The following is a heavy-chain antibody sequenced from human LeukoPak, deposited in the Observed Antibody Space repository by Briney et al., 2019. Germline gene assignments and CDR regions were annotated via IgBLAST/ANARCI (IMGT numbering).Heavy chain of an antibody. J-gene: IGHJ4*02. CDR2: ISTYNGDT. Sequence: SVKVSCKASGYPFKIYAISWVRQAPGQGLEWMGWISTYNGDTKYAQKFQGRVTMTTDTSTSTAYMELRSLRSDDTAVYYCARDPSNTSGWYIYFDYWGQGALVTVSS. V-gene: IGHV1-18*01. CDR3: ARDPSNTSGWYIYFDY. D-gene: IGHD6-19*01. CDR1: GYPFKIYA.